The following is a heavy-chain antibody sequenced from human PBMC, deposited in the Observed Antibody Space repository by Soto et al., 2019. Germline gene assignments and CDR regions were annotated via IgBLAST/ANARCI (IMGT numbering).Heavy chain of an antibody. CDR2: ISYDGSNK. CDR3: ARGGYSGYDYAFDY. Sequence: QVQLVESGGGVVQPGRSLRLSCAASGFTFSSYAMHWVRQAPGKGLEWVAVISYDGSNKYYADSVKGRFTISRDNSKNPLYLQMNSLRAEDTAVYYCARGGYSGYDYAFDYWGQGTLVTVSS. D-gene: IGHD5-12*01. CDR1: GFTFSSYA. V-gene: IGHV3-30-3*01. J-gene: IGHJ4*02.